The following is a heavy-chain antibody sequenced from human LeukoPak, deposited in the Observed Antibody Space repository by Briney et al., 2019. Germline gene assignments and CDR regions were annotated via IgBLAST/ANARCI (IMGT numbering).Heavy chain of an antibody. D-gene: IGHD3-9*01. Sequence: ASVKVSCKASGYSFTAYYMHWVRQAPGQGLEWMGWINPNSGGTNYAQKFQGRVTMTRDTSITTAYMEMSRLRSDDTALYYCARSPHILTGENFDYWGQGTLVTASS. J-gene: IGHJ4*02. V-gene: IGHV1-2*02. CDR3: ARSPHILTGENFDY. CDR1: GYSFTAYY. CDR2: INPNSGGT.